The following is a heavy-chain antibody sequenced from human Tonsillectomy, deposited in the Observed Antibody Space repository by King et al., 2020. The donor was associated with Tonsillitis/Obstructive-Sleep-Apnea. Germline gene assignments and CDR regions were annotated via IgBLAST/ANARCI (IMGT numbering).Heavy chain of an antibody. CDR3: AKDAIIAVTGTPGDAFDI. J-gene: IGHJ3*02. Sequence: EVQLVESGGGLVQPGRSLRLSCAASGFTFDDYAMHWVRQAPEKGLEWVSAISWNSGSIVYADSVKGRFTISRDNAKNSLYLQMNSLRAEDTALYYCAKDAIIAVTGTPGDAFDIWGQGTMVTVSS. CDR2: ISWNSGSI. CDR1: GFTFDDYA. V-gene: IGHV3-9*01. D-gene: IGHD6-19*01.